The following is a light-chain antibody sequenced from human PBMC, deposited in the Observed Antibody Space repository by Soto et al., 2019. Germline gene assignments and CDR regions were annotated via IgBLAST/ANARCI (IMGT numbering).Light chain of an antibody. CDR3: QQYGSSPWT. CDR1: QSVGNNY. CDR2: GAS. V-gene: IGKV3-20*01. Sequence: DIVLTQSPDTLSLSPGERATLSCRASQSVGNNYLAWYQQKPGQAPRLLIYGASSRATGIPDRFSGSGSGTDFTLTISRLEPEDFAVYYCQQYGSSPWTFGQGTKVDNK. J-gene: IGKJ1*01.